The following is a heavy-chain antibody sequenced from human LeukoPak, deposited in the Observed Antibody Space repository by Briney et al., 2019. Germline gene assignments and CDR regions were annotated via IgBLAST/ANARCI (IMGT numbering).Heavy chain of an antibody. V-gene: IGHV3-11*01. CDR2: ISSSGSTI. J-gene: IGHJ1*01. CDR3: AKDIAFGSYGSGDD. CDR1: GFTFSDYY. Sequence: GGSLRLSCAASGFTFSDYYMSWIRQAPGKGLEWVSYISSSGSTIYYADSVKGRFTISRDNAKNSLYLQMNSLRAEDTAVYYCAKDIAFGSYGSGDDWGQGTLVTVSS. D-gene: IGHD5-18*01.